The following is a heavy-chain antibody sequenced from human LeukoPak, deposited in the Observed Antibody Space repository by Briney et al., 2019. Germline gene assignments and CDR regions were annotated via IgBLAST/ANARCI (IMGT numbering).Heavy chain of an antibody. CDR3: ASATYYYDSSGNHPPDY. CDR2: ISYSGNT. V-gene: IGHV4-59*01. CDR1: GGSISNYY. Sequence: SETLSLTCTVSGGSISNYYWTWIRQPPGKGLEWIGFISYSGNTNYNPSLKGRVTISLDTSKNQFSLKLSSVTAADTAVYYCASATYYYDSSGNHPPDYWGQGTLVTVSS. J-gene: IGHJ4*02. D-gene: IGHD3-22*01.